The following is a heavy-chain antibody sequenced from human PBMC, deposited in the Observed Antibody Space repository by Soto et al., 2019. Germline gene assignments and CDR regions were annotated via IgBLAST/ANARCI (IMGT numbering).Heavy chain of an antibody. Sequence: QVQLMQSGAEVKKPGASVKVSCKASGDTFPEYYIHWVRQDPGQGLEWMGRANPSGGHPPYAQHFMGRVTMTRDTPASTLYMELTSLTSEDTAVYYCARGGHVMVVTAAVDYWGQGTLVTVSS. J-gene: IGHJ4*02. CDR3: ARGGHVMVVTAAVDY. CDR2: ANPSGGHP. CDR1: GDTFPEYY. D-gene: IGHD2-21*02. V-gene: IGHV1-46*01.